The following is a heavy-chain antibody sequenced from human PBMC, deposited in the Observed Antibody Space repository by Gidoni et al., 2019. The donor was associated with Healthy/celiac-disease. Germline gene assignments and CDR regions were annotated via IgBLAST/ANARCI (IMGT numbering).Heavy chain of an antibody. CDR2: IYPGDSDT. Sequence: EVQLVQSGAEVKKPGESLKISCKGSGYSFTSYWIGWVRQMPGKGLEWMGIIYPGDSDTRYSPSFQGQVTISADKSISTAYLQWSSLKASDTAMYYCARHSRIAVAGSHFDYWGQGTLVTVSS. J-gene: IGHJ4*02. CDR3: ARHSRIAVAGSHFDY. CDR1: GYSFTSYW. D-gene: IGHD6-19*01. V-gene: IGHV5-51*01.